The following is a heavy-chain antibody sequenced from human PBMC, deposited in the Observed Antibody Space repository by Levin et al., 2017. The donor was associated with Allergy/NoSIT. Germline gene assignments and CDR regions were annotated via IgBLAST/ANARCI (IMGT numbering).Heavy chain of an antibody. D-gene: IGHD5/OR15-5a*01. V-gene: IGHV4-61*01. CDR2: INYRGVT. CDR3: ARNRIIVSGGNDYYYGMDV. CDR1: GGSVSSCTYY. J-gene: IGHJ6*02. Sequence: ASETLSLTCSVSGGSVSSCTYYWSWIRRPPGKGLEWIGYINYRGVTKYNPSLKSRVTISVDTSKNEFSLKVTSVTAADTAVYYCARNRIIVSGGNDYYYGMDVWGQGTTVTVSS.